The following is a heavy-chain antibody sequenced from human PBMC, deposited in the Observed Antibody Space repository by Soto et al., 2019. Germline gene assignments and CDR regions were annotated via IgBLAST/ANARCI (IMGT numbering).Heavy chain of an antibody. CDR3: VSFRGQLVRYYGMDV. CDR2: IYYSGST. Sequence: QVQLQESGPGLVQPSQTLSLTCTVSGGSISSGGYYWSWIRQHPGKGLEWIGYIYYSGSTYYNPSLKSRVTISVDTSKNQFSLKLSSVTAADTAVYYCVSFRGQLVRYYGMDVWGQGTTVTVSS. D-gene: IGHD6-6*01. J-gene: IGHJ6*02. V-gene: IGHV4-31*03. CDR1: GGSISSGGYY.